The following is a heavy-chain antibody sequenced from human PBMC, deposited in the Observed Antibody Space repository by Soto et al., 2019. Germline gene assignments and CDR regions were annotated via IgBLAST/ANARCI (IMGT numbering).Heavy chain of an antibody. D-gene: IGHD2-2*01. CDR1: GYTFTSYD. V-gene: IGHV1-8*01. CDR2: MNPNSGNT. Sequence: QVQLVQSGAEVKKPGASVKVSCKASGYTFTSYDINWVRQATGQGLEWMGWMNPNSGNTGYAQKFQGRVTMTRNTSISTAYMELSSLRSEDTAVYYCARSYGSSTSCYLYFQHWGQGTLVTVSS. J-gene: IGHJ1*01. CDR3: ARSYGSSTSCYLYFQH.